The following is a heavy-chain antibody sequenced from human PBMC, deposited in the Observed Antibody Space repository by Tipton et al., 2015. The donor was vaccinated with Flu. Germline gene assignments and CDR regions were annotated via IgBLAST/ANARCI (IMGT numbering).Heavy chain of an antibody. CDR2: ITTNGDNT. CDR3: ARQGWSGVFDRQLPYYFDY. Sequence: QLVQSGGGLVQPGGSLRLSCAASGFIFSDYAMHWVRQAPGKGLKYVSTITTNGDNTYYADSVKGRFTISRDNSKNTLYLQMGSLRADDMAVYYCARQGWSGVFDRQLPYYFDYWGQGILVTVSS. D-gene: IGHD6-19*01. V-gene: IGHV3-64*07. CDR1: GFIFSDYA. J-gene: IGHJ4*02.